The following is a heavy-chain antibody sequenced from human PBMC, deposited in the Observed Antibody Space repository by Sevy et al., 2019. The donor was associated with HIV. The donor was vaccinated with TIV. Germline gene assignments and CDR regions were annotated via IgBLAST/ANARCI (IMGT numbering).Heavy chain of an antibody. D-gene: IGHD4-17*01. CDR3: AKDLNYGDSGAERDYYYYGMDV. J-gene: IGHJ6*02. CDR2: ISYDGSNK. V-gene: IGHV3-30*18. CDR1: GFTFSSYG. Sequence: GGSLRLSCAASGFTFSSYGMHWVRQAPGKGLEWVAVISYDGSNKYYADSVKGRFTISRDNSKNRLYLQMNSLRAEDTAVYYCAKDLNYGDSGAERDYYYYGMDVWGQGTTVTVSS.